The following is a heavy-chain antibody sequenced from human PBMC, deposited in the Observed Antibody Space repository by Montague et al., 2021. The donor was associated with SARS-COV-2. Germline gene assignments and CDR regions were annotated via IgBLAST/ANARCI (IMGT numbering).Heavy chain of an antibody. J-gene: IGHJ4*02. CDR3: ARTHYDILAGYYIAFDY. D-gene: IGHD3-9*01. V-gene: IGHV2-70*01. CDR1: GFSLSTSGMC. CDR2: IDWDDDK. Sequence: PALVKPTQTLTLTCTLSGFSLSTSGMCVSWIHQPPGKALEWLAHIDWDDDKYYSTSLKTRLTISKDTSKIQVVLTMTNMDPVDTATYYCARTHYDILAGYYIAFDYWGQGTLVTVSS.